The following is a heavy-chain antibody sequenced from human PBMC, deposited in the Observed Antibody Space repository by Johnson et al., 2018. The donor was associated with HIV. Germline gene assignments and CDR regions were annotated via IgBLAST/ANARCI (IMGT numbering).Heavy chain of an antibody. D-gene: IGHD3-10*01. CDR1: GFPFSRYD. CDR2: TGTTGDT. V-gene: IGHV3-13*01. Sequence: EVQLLESGGGLVQPGGSLRLSCAASGFPFSRYDMHWVRQVPGKGLEWVAATGTTGDTYYPASVKGRFSISRENAKNSLYLQMNSLRAGDTALYYCARGGKYYYASDDAFDIWGQGTMVTVSS. CDR3: ARGGKYYYASDDAFDI. J-gene: IGHJ3*02.